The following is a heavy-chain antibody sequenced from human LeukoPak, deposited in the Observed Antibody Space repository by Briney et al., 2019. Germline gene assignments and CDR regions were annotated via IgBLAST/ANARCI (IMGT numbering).Heavy chain of an antibody. CDR2: IIPILGIA. CDR1: GGTFSSYT. D-gene: IGHD3-16*01. CDR3: ARAGEPDLYYFDY. Sequence: ASVKVSCKASGGTFSSYTISWVRQAPGQGLEWMGRIIPILGIANYAQKFQGGVTITADKSTSTAYMELSSLRSEDTAVYYCARAGEPDLYYFDYWGQGTLLTVSS. J-gene: IGHJ4*02. V-gene: IGHV1-69*02.